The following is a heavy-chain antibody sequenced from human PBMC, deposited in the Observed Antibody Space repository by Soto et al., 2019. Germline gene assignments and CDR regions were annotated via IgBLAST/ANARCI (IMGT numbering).Heavy chain of an antibody. D-gene: IGHD5-18*01. CDR2: ISSSSSYI. Sequence: VQLVESGGGLVKPGGSLRLSCAASGFTFSSYSMNWVRQAPGKGLEWVSSISSSSSYIYYADSVKGRFTISRDNAKNSLYLQMNSLRAEDTAVYYCARDDGYSYGLNFDYWGQGTLVTVSS. CDR1: GFTFSSYS. V-gene: IGHV3-21*01. CDR3: ARDDGYSYGLNFDY. J-gene: IGHJ4*02.